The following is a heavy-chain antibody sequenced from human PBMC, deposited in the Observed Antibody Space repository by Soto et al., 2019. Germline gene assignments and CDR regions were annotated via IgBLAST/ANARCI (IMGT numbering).Heavy chain of an antibody. CDR1: GASVSSRIYF. J-gene: IGHJ6*02. Sequence: QVQLQESGPGLVKPSETLSLTCSVSGASVSSRIYFWSWIRQPPGKELEWIAYIYSSGSTNYNPSLKSRVTISVDTSKNQFSLKVNSVTAADTAVYYCARLATDYSYAMDVWGQGTTVTVSS. CDR2: IYSSGST. V-gene: IGHV4-61*01. CDR3: ARLATDYSYAMDV.